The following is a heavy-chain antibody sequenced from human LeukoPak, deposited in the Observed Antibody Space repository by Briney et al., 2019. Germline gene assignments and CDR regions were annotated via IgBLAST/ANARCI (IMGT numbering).Heavy chain of an antibody. J-gene: IGHJ4*02. CDR2: VYYGRSP. CDR1: GDSISRSTYY. CDR3: ARSSGTGTFSY. Sequence: SSETLSLTCTVSGDSISRSTYYWAWIRQPPGKGLEWIGSVYYGRSPYFNPSLVSRATISVDTSKNHFSLKMSSVTAADTAVYYCARSSGTGTFSYWGQGTLVTVSS. D-gene: IGHD6-25*01. V-gene: IGHV4-39*02.